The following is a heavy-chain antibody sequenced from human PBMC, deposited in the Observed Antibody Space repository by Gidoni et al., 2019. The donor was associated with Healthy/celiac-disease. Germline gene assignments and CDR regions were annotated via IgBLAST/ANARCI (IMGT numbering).Heavy chain of an antibody. CDR3: ARERQLWSGDYYYGMDV. D-gene: IGHD5-18*01. V-gene: IGHV1-69*17. CDR2: IIPIFGIA. Sequence: QVQLVQSGAEVKKPGSSVKVSCNASDVTFSSYAISWVRQAPGQVLEWMGGIIPIFGIANYEQKFQGRGTITADKYTSTAYMELSSLRSEDTAVYYCARERQLWSGDYYYGMDVWGQGTTVTVSS. CDR1: DVTFSSYA. J-gene: IGHJ6*02.